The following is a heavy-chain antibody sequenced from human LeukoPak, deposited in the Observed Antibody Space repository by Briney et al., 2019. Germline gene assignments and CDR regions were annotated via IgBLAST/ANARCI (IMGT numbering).Heavy chain of an antibody. Sequence: ASVKVSCKASGYTFTSYGISWVRQAPGQRLEWMGWISAYNGNTNYAQTLQGRVTMTTDTSTSTAYMELRSLRSDATPVYYCARYCSSTSCYTGFDPWSQATLVTVPS. J-gene: IGHJ5*01. CDR3: ARYCSSTSCYTGFDP. D-gene: IGHD2-2*02. V-gene: IGHV1-18*01. CDR2: ISAYNGNT. CDR1: GYTFTSYG.